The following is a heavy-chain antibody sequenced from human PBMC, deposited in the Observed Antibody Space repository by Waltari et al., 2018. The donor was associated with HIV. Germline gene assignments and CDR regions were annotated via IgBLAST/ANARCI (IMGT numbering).Heavy chain of an antibody. J-gene: IGHJ6*02. D-gene: IGHD3-10*01. CDR1: GGTFSSYA. CDR2: IIPIFGTA. CDR3: ARSRIRVQGPGHYYYYGMDV. V-gene: IGHV1-69*01. Sequence: QVQLVQSGAEVKKPGSSVKVSCKASGGTFSSYAISWVRQAPGQGPEWMGGIIPIFGTANYAQKFQGRVTITADESTSTAYMELSSLRSEDTAVYYCARSRIRVQGPGHYYYYGMDVWGQGTTVTVSS.